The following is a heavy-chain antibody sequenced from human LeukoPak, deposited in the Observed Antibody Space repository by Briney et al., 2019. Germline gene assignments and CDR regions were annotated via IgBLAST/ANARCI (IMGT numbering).Heavy chain of an antibody. CDR1: GGSISSYY. V-gene: IGHV4-4*09. D-gene: IGHD2-2*01. J-gene: IGHJ3*02. Sequence: SETLSLTCTVSGGSISSYYWSWIRQPPGKGLEWIGYIYTSGSTNYNPSLKSRVTISVDTSKNQCSLKLSSVTAADTAVYYCARNHPNLGYCSSTSCPRTAFDIWGQGTMVTVSS. CDR2: IYTSGST. CDR3: ARNHPNLGYCSSTSCPRTAFDI.